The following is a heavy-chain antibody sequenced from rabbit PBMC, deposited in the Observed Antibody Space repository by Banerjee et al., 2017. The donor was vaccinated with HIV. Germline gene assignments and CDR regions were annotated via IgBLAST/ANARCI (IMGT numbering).Heavy chain of an antibody. CDR2: INSGKSTT. Sequence: QEQLEESGGDLVKPEGSLTLTCTASGFTFSNYYMCWVRQAPGKGLEWIACINSGKSTTQYASWAKGRFTISKTSSTTVTLQLTSLTAADTATYFCAGNSGWGGDLWGPGTLVTVS. D-gene: IGHD4-1*01. J-gene: IGHJ4*01. CDR1: GFTFSNYY. CDR3: AGNSGWGGDL. V-gene: IGHV1S45*01.